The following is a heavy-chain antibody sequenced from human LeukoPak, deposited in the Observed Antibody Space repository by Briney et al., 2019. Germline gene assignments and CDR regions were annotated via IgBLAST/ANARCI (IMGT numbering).Heavy chain of an antibody. D-gene: IGHD2-15*01. Sequence: GRSLRLSCTASGFTFGDYAMSWVRQAPGKGLEWVGFIRSKAFGGTTEYAASVKGGFTISRDDSKSIAYLQVNSLKTEDTAVYYCTRMMYCSGGSCSFDYWGQGTLVTVSS. CDR1: GFTFGDYA. J-gene: IGHJ4*02. CDR2: IRSKAFGGTT. CDR3: TRMMYCSGGSCSFDY. V-gene: IGHV3-49*04.